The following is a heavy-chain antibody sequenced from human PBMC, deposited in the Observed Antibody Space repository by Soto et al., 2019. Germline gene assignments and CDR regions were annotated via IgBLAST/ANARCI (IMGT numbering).Heavy chain of an antibody. CDR3: ATVTLGLPDH. D-gene: IGHD2-21*02. CDR1: GYSFTTYW. CDR2: VFPGDSES. V-gene: IGHV5-51*01. Sequence: GESLKISCKTSGYSFTTYWIAWVRQMPGEGPEWMGMVFPGDSESRYSPAFQGQVTISVDKSLTTAYLQWSSLKASDTAMYYCATVTLGLPDHWGQGTLVKVPS. J-gene: IGHJ5*02.